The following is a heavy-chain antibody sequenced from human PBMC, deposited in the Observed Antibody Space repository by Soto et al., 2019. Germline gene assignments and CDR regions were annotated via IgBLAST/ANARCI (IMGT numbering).Heavy chain of an antibody. Sequence: PGGSLRLSCAASGFTFSSYAMHWVRQAPGKGLEWVAVISYDGSNKYYADSVKGRFTISRDNSKNTLYLQMNSLRAEDTAVYYCAKDLTTSSIAAPDYRGQGTLVTVS. D-gene: IGHD6-6*01. CDR2: ISYDGSNK. CDR3: AKDLTTSSIAAPDY. V-gene: IGHV3-30-3*01. CDR1: GFTFSSYA. J-gene: IGHJ4*02.